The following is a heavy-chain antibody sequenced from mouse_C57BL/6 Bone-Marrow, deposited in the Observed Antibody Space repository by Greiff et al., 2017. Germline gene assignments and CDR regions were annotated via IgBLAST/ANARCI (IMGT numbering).Heavy chain of an antibody. D-gene: IGHD2-5*01. CDR1: GYTFTSYW. Sequence: QVQLQQPGAELVMPGASVKLSCKASGYTFTSYWMHWVKQRPGQGLEWIGNINPSNGGTNYNEKFKSKATLTVDKSSSTAYMQLSSLTSEDSAVYCCAPYYSNYGWYFDVWGTGTTVTVSS. J-gene: IGHJ1*03. CDR2: INPSNGGT. CDR3: APYYSNYGWYFDV. V-gene: IGHV1-53*01.